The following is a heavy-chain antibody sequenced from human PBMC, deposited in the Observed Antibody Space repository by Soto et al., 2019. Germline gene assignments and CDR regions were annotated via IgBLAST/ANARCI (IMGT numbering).Heavy chain of an antibody. J-gene: IGHJ5*02. D-gene: IGHD4-17*01. V-gene: IGHV3-23*01. CDR3: AKEPILTTLTIEDWFDP. CDR1: GFTFSSYA. Sequence: VGSLRLSCAASGFTFSSYAMTWVRQAPWKGLEWVSAISGSGGSTYYADSVKSRFTISRDNSKNKLFLQKNSIIAEDTAVFYFAKEPILTTLTIEDWFDPWGQGALVTVSS. CDR2: ISGSGGST.